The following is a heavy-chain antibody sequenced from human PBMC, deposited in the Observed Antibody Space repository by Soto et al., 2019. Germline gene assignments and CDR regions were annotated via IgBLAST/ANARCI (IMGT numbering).Heavy chain of an antibody. Sequence: GGSLRLSCAASGFTFSSYAMSWVRQAPGKGLEWVSSISGSGGGTYYADSVKGRFTFSRDNSKNTLYLQMNSLRAEDTAVYYCAKFGMATTKRSPPYYIDYWGQGALVTVSS. CDR3: AKFGMATTKRSPPYYIDY. CDR1: GFTFSSYA. D-gene: IGHD1-1*01. J-gene: IGHJ4*02. V-gene: IGHV3-23*01. CDR2: ISGSGGGT.